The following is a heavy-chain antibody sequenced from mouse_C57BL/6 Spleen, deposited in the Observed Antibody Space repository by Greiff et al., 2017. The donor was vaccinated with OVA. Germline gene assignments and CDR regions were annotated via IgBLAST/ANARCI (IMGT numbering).Heavy chain of an antibody. V-gene: IGHV1-55*01. Sequence: QVHVKQPGAELVKPGASVKMSCKASGYTFTSYWITWVKQRPGQGLEWIGDIYPGSGSTNYNEKFKSKATLTVDTSSSTAYMQLSSLTSEDSAVYYCARSPYPIRAMDYWGQGTSVTVSS. CDR3: ARSPYPIRAMDY. CDR2: IYPGSGST. J-gene: IGHJ4*01. D-gene: IGHD1-2*01. CDR1: GYTFTSYW.